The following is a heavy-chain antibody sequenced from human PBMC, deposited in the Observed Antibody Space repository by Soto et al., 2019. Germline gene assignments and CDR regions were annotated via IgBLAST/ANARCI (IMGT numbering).Heavy chain of an antibody. D-gene: IGHD4-4*01. CDR3: ARPVQYKNCFDP. CDR1: GGSIISSSYY. V-gene: IGHV4-39*01. CDR2: LYYSGST. J-gene: IGHJ5*02. Sequence: HLQPQASGPGLVKPTESLSLTCTVSGGSIISSSYYWGWIRQPPGKGLEWIGSLYYSGSTYYNPSLKSRVTISVDTSNNQFSLKMSSVTAADTAVYYCARPVQYKNCFDPWGQGTLVTVSS.